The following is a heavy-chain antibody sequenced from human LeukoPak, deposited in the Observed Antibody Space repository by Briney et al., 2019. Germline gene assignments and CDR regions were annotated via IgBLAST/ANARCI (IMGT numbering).Heavy chain of an antibody. Sequence: PGGSLRLSCEASGFTFSTYWMSWVRQAPGKGLEWVANIKQDGSEKYYVDSVKGRFTISRDNAKNSLYLQMNSLRAEDTAVFYCTRDLFVLRGSYSNWFDPWGQGTLVTVSS. V-gene: IGHV3-7*01. J-gene: IGHJ5*02. CDR3: TRDLFVLRGSYSNWFDP. D-gene: IGHD1-26*01. CDR1: GFTFSTYW. CDR2: IKQDGSEK.